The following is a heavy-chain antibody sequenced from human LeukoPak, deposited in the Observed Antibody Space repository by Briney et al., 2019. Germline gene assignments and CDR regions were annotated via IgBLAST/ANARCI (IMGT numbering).Heavy chain of an antibody. V-gene: IGHV4-31*03. Sequence: PSQTLSLTCTVSGGSISSGDYYWSWIRLHPGKGLEWIGSISYSGSTYYKPSLKSRVTISVDTSQNQFSLRLSSVTAADTAVYHCVRNFDSYNPFHIWGQGTMVTVSS. D-gene: IGHD3-22*01. CDR1: GGSISSGDYY. CDR2: ISYSGST. J-gene: IGHJ3*02. CDR3: VRNFDSYNPFHI.